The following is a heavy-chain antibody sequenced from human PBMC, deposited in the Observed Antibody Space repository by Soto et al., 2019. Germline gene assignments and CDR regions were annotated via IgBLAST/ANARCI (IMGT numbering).Heavy chain of an antibody. V-gene: IGHV3-48*02. CDR2: ISSSTNTI. CDR1: GFTCSSYS. Sequence: GGSLRVSCAASGFTCSSYSINWVRQAPGRGLEGVSYISSSTNTIYYADSVKGRFTIARDNAKNSLFLQMNSLIDEDTAVYYCARAKYSESYTYYYYGMDVWGQGATVTVAS. D-gene: IGHD1-26*01. CDR3: ARAKYSESYTYYYYGMDV. J-gene: IGHJ6*02.